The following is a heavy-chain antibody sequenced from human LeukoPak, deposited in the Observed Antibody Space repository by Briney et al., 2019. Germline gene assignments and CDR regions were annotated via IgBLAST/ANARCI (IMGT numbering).Heavy chain of an antibody. J-gene: IGHJ4*02. V-gene: IGHV4-38-2*01. CDR1: GYSLSGGFY. Sequence: SETLSLTCVVSGYSLSGGFYWGWIRQPPGKGVEWIASTYHSGSTYHNPSLRSRLTISVDKSKNQSSLKLTSVAAADTAMYYCAKISRQWPDYWGQGTLVTASS. D-gene: IGHD6-19*01. CDR2: TYHSGST. CDR3: AKISRQWPDY.